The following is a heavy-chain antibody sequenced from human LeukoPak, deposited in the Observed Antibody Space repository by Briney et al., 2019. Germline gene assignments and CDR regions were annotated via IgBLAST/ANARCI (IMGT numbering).Heavy chain of an antibody. CDR1: GFTFSSYG. CDR2: IWYDGSNK. CDR3: AKEGFCSSTSCLRSPFDP. J-gene: IGHJ5*02. D-gene: IGHD2-2*01. Sequence: PGRSLRLSCAASGFTFSSYGMHWVRQAPGKGLEWVAVIWYDGSNKYYADSVKGRFTISRDNSKNSLFLQMNNLRAEDTAVYYCAKEGFCSSTSCLRSPFDPWGQGTLVTVSS. V-gene: IGHV3-33*06.